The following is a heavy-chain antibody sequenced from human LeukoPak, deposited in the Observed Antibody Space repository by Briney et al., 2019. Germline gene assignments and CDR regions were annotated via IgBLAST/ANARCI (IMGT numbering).Heavy chain of an antibody. CDR1: GYTFTSYG. CDR2: ISAYNGNT. D-gene: IGHD6-19*01. CDR3: ARDSWVAGDFDY. Sequence: ASVKVSCKASGYTFTSYGISWVRQAPGQGLEWMGWISAYNGNTNYAQKLQGSVTMTTDTSTSTAYMELRSLRSDDTAVYYCARDSWVAGDFDYWGQGTLVTVSS. J-gene: IGHJ4*02. V-gene: IGHV1-18*01.